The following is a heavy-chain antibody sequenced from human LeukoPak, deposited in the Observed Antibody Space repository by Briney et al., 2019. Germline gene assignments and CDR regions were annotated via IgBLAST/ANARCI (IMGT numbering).Heavy chain of an antibody. CDR3: ARGDYVRWFGEPPVGFDY. J-gene: IGHJ4*02. CDR1: GFTFGNYG. Sequence: PGGSLRLSCAASGFTFGNYGMCWVRQAPGKGLQWVSAISSSGGNTYYADSVKGRFTISRDNSKNTLYLLMKSLRAEDTAIYYCARGDYVRWFGEPPVGFDYWGQGTLVTVSS. D-gene: IGHD3-10*01. CDR2: ISSSGGNT. V-gene: IGHV3-23*01.